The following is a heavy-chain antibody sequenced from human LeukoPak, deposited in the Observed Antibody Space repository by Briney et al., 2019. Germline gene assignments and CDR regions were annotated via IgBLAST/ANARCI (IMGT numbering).Heavy chain of an antibody. V-gene: IGHV1-2*02. CDR3: ARAGIYGVSDTINY. J-gene: IGHJ4*02. CDR1: GYTFTGYY. CDR2: INPNSGGT. Sequence: ASVKVSCKASGYTFTGYYLHWVRQAPGQGLEWMGWINPNSGGTNYAQKFQGRVTLTRDTSISTAYMDLSSLRSDDSALYYCARAGIYGVSDTINYWGQGTLVTVSS. D-gene: IGHD5/OR15-5a*01.